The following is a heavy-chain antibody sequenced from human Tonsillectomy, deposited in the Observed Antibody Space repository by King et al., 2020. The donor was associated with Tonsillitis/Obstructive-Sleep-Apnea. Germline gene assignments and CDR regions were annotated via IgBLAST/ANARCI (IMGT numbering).Heavy chain of an antibody. CDR3: ARQARYCSGTSCPTYYYMDV. J-gene: IGHJ6*03. CDR1: GYTFTGYY. V-gene: IGHV1-2*04. D-gene: IGHD2-2*01. CDR2: INPNSGGT. Sequence: QLVQSGAEVKKPGASVKVSCKASGYTFTGYYIHWVRQAPGQGLEWMGWINPNSGGTNFAQKFQGWVTMTRDTSISPAYMELSRLRSDDTAVYYCARQARYCSGTSCPTYYYMDVWGKGTTVTVSS.